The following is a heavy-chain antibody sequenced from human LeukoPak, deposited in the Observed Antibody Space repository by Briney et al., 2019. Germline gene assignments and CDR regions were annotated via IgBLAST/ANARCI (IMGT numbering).Heavy chain of an antibody. CDR3: AGVFDY. CDR2: INNDGSNT. D-gene: IGHD2-8*01. V-gene: IGHV3-74*01. J-gene: IGHJ4*02. CDR1: GFTFSSYG. Sequence: GGSLRLSCAASGFTFSSYGMSWVRQAPGKGLVWISGINNDGSNTYYADSVKGRFTISRDDAKNTVYLQMNSLRAEDTAVYYCAGVFDYWGQGSLVTVSS.